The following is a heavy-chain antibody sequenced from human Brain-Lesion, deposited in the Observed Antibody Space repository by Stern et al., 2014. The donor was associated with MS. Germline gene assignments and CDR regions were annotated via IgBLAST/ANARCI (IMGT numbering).Heavy chain of an antibody. D-gene: IGHD5-18*01. CDR2: VYYSGNT. J-gene: IGHJ4*02. CDR1: GDSLSSSTFY. V-gene: IGHV4-39*01. Sequence: QVQLVQSGPGLVKPSDTLSLTCSVSGDSLSSSTFYWGWIRQPPGKGPEWIGGVYYSGNTYYHPSLKGRVPFSVDTSKTQFPLRLPSVTAADTAVYYCARHQLGYGYAYLRYWGQGTLVTVSS. CDR3: ARHQLGYGYAYLRY.